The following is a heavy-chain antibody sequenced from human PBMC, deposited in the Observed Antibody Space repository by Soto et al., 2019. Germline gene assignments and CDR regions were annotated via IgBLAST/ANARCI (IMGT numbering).Heavy chain of an antibody. Sequence: ASVKVSCKTSGYIFADYKLHWVRQAPGQGLEWMGWVDPNGGGSNSAQKFQGSVTMTWDTSITTAYLDLTRLTTNDTATYFCATWVDYGDFEGFDFWGQGTLVTVSS. CDR3: ATWVDYGDFEGFDF. J-gene: IGHJ4*02. V-gene: IGHV1-2*04. D-gene: IGHD4-17*01. CDR2: VDPNGGGS. CDR1: GYIFADYK.